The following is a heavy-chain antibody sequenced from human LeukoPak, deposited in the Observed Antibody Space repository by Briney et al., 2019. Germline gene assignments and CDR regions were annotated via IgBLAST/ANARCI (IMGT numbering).Heavy chain of an antibody. D-gene: IGHD1-1*01. CDR1: GFIFSSYG. Sequence: WGSLRLSCAASGFIFSSYGMSWVRQAPGKGLEWVSFMSGSGDSTYYADSVKGRFTISRDNSKNTLYLQMNSLRAEDTAVYYCAKGRVRQFDPFDYWGQGTLVTVSS. CDR3: AKGRVRQFDPFDY. CDR2: MSGSGDST. J-gene: IGHJ4*02. V-gene: IGHV3-23*01.